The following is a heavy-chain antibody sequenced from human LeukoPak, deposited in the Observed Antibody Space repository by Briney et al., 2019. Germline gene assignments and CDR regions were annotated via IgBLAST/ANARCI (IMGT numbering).Heavy chain of an antibody. D-gene: IGHD1-26*01. J-gene: IGHJ6*02. V-gene: IGHV4-34*01. CDR1: GGSFSGYY. CDR3: ARVKWDQKNGMDV. Sequence: SETLSLTCAVYGGSFSGYYWSWIRQPPGKGLEWIGEINHSGSANYNPSLKSRVAISVDTSKNQFSLKLTSVTAADTAVYYCARVKWDQKNGMDVWGQGTTVTVSS. CDR2: INHSGSA.